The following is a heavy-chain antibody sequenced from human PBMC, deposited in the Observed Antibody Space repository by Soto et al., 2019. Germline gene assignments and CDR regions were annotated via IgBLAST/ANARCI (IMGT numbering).Heavy chain of an antibody. Sequence: SDTLSLTCTLSGISISYYYWSWIRQPPGKGLEWIGYIYYSGGTNYNPSLKSRVTISVDTSKNQFSLKLSSVTAADTAVYYCARVWGGAFDIWGQGTMVT. CDR2: IYYSGGT. CDR1: GISISYYY. V-gene: IGHV4-59*07. CDR3: ARVWGGAFDI. D-gene: IGHD3-10*01. J-gene: IGHJ3*02.